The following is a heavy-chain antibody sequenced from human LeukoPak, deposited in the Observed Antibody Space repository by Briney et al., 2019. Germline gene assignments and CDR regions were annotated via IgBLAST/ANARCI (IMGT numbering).Heavy chain of an antibody. D-gene: IGHD3-22*01. J-gene: IGHJ4*02. CDR2: IYYSGST. V-gene: IGHV4-39*07. CDR3: AREVDSSGYYPDY. Sequence: SETLSLTCTVSGGSISSSSYYWGWIRQPPGKGLEWIGSIYYSGSTYYNPSLKSRVTISVDTSKNQFSLKLSSVTAADTAVYYCAREVDSSGYYPDYWGQGTLVTVSS. CDR1: GGSISSSSYY.